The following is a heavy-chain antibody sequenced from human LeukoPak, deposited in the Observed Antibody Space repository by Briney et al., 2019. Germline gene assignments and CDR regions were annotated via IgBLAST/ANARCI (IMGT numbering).Heavy chain of an antibody. J-gene: IGHJ4*02. V-gene: IGHV3-30*19. D-gene: IGHD6-13*01. CDR3: ARDNTIGAADYYFDY. CDR1: GFSFSSHA. CDR2: VASDGNDK. Sequence: GGSLRLSCAASGFSFSSHAIHWVRQAPGKGLEWVAVVASDGNDKHHADSVKGRFTISRDNSKNTLYLQMNSLRADDTAVYYCARDNTIGAADYYFDYWGQGTLVTVSS.